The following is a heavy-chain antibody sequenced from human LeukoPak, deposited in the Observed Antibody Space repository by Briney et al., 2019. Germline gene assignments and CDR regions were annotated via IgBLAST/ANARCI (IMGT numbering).Heavy chain of an antibody. D-gene: IGHD5-18*01. J-gene: IGHJ5*02. Sequence: PSETLSLTCTVSGGSISSSSYYWGWIRQPPGKGLEWIGSIYYSGSTYYNPSLKSRVTISVDTSKNQFSLKLSSVTAADTAVYYCATAWDVDTAMSSWGQGTLVTVSS. V-gene: IGHV4-39*01. CDR1: GGSISSSSYY. CDR3: ATAWDVDTAMSS. CDR2: IYYSGST.